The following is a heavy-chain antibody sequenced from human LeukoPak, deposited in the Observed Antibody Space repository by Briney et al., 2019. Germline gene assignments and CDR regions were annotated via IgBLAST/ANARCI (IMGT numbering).Heavy chain of an antibody. J-gene: IGHJ4*02. CDR1: GFNFSTSD. CDR3: ARLGGNLSR. CDR2: ITTRGITT. D-gene: IGHD1-26*01. V-gene: IGHV3-48*03. Sequence: GGSLRLSCVASGFNFSTSDMNWVRQAPGKGLDWVAYITTRGITTYYADSVKGRFTLSRDNAKNSLYLQMNTLRAEDTAVYYCARLGGNLSRWGQGTLVTVSS.